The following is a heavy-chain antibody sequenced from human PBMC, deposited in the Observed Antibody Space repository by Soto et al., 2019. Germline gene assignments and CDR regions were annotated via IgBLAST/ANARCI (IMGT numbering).Heavy chain of an antibody. CDR3: ARDRYCSGGFCYGMDV. J-gene: IGHJ6*02. V-gene: IGHV3-53*01. Sequence: GGSLRLSCAAFEFAVNSNYVNWVRQAPGKGLEWVSIIYFDGDTFYADSVKGRFSISRDTSKNTVYLQMNSLRAEDTAIYYCARDRYCSGGFCYGMDVWGQGTTVTVSS. CDR1: EFAVNSNY. CDR2: IYFDGDT. D-gene: IGHD2-15*01.